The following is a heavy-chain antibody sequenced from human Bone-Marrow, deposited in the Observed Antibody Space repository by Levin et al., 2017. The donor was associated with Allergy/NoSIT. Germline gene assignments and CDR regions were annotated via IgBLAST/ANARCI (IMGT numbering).Heavy chain of an antibody. CDR3: ARQYSTGWYHAFDC. CDR1: GFTFSTYW. CDR2: ISSDGSAT. Sequence: GGSLRLSCAASGFTFSTYWMHWVRQAPGKGLVWLSSISSDGSATRSADSVKGRSTISRDNAKNTLYLQMNSLRAEDTAAYYCARQYSTGWYHAFDCWGQGTLVTVSS. D-gene: IGHD6-19*01. V-gene: IGHV3-74*01. J-gene: IGHJ4*02.